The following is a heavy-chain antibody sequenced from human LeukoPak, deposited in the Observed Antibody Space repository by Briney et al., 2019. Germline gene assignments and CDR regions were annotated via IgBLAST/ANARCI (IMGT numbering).Heavy chain of an antibody. D-gene: IGHD7-27*01. CDR2: IYGGGTT. J-gene: IGHJ4*02. Sequence: PGGSLRLSCAASGFTFSSYAMSWVRQAPGKGLEWVSVIYGGGTTYYADSVKGRFTISRDNPKNTLFLQTNSLRAEDTAVYYCARDPALGKFDYWGQGTLVTVSS. CDR1: GFTFSSYA. V-gene: IGHV3-66*01. CDR3: ARDPALGKFDY.